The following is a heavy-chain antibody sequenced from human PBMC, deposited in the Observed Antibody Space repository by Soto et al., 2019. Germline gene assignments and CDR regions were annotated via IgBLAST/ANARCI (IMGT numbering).Heavy chain of an antibody. D-gene: IGHD2-21*02. Sequence: ASVKVSCKASGGTFSSYAISWVRQAPGQGLEWMGGIIPIFGTANYAPKFQGRVKITADESTSTAYMGLSSLRSEDTAVYYCASRVPLAYCGGDCYSDWFDPWGQGTLVTVSS. V-gene: IGHV1-69*13. CDR2: IIPIFGTA. CDR3: ASRVPLAYCGGDCYSDWFDP. CDR1: GGTFSSYA. J-gene: IGHJ5*02.